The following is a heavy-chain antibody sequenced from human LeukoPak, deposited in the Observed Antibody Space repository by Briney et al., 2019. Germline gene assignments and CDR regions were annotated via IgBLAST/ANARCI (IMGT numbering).Heavy chain of an antibody. CDR1: GFTFSNAW. J-gene: IGHJ5*02. D-gene: IGHD3-22*01. V-gene: IGHV3-15*01. CDR3: TTAIEYYYDSSVDWFDP. Sequence: GGSLRLSCAASGFTFSNAWMSWVRQAPGKGLEWVGRIKSKTDGGTTDYAAPVKGRFTISRDDSKNTLYLQMNSLKTEDTAVYYCTTAIEYYYDSSVDWFDPWGQGTLVTVSS. CDR2: IKSKTDGGTT.